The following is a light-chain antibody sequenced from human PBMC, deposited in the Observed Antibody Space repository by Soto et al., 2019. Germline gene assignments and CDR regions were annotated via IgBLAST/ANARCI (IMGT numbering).Light chain of an antibody. CDR2: GAS. V-gene: IGKV3-11*01. Sequence: EIVLTQSPATLSLSPGERATLSCRASQSVSSYLAWYQQKPGQAPRLLIYGASSRATGIPDRFSGSGSGTDFTLTISSLEPEDFATYYCQHYNSYSEAFGQGTKVDIK. CDR3: QHYNSYSEA. CDR1: QSVSSY. J-gene: IGKJ1*01.